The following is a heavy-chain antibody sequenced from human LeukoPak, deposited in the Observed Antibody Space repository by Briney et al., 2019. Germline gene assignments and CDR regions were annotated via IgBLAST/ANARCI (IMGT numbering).Heavy chain of an antibody. CDR3: AREVVAVAYFDY. CDR2: ISSSSSYI. Sequence: PGGSLRLSCAASGFTFSSYSMNWVRQAPGKGLEWVSSISSSSSYIYYADSVKGRFTISRDNAKNSLYPQMNSLRAEDTAVYYCAREVVAVAYFDYWGQGTLVTVSS. J-gene: IGHJ4*02. CDR1: GFTFSSYS. V-gene: IGHV3-21*01. D-gene: IGHD6-19*01.